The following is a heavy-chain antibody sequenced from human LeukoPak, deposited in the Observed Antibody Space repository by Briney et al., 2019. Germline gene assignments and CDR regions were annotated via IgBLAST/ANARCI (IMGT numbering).Heavy chain of an antibody. V-gene: IGHV5-51*01. CDR2: IYPGDSDT. D-gene: IGHD4-11*01. J-gene: IGHJ3*02. CDR3: ARQGDYSNQRYAFDI. Sequence: KPGESLKISCKGSGYSFTSYWIGWVRQMPGKGLEWMGIIYPGDSDTRYSPSFQGQVTISADKSISTAYLQWSSLKASDTAMYYCARQGDYSNQRYAFDIWGQGTMVTVSS. CDR1: GYSFTSYW.